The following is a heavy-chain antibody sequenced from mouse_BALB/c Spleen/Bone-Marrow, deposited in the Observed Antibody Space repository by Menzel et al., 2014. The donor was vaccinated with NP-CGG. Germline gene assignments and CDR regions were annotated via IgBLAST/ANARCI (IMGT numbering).Heavy chain of an antibody. CDR2: IDPANGNT. D-gene: IGHD2-2*01. Sequence: EVQGVESGAELVKPGASVKLSCTASGFNIKDTYMHWVKQRPEQGLEWIGRIDPANGNTKYDPKFQGKATTTADTSSNTAYLQLSSLTSEDTAVYYCARNYGYGKSFAYWGQGTLVTVSA. CDR1: GFNIKDTY. J-gene: IGHJ3*01. V-gene: IGHV14-3*02. CDR3: ARNYGYGKSFAY.